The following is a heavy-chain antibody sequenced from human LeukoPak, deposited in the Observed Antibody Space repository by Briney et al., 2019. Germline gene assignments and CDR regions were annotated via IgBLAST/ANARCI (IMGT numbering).Heavy chain of an antibody. Sequence: PSETLSLTCAVYGGSFSGYYWSWIRQPPGKGLEWIGEINHSGSTNYNPSLKSRVTISVDTSKNQFSLKLSSVTAADTAVYYCARARYYYGSGSYSPRRDYYFDYWGQGTLVTVSS. J-gene: IGHJ4*02. V-gene: IGHV4-34*01. CDR2: INHSGST. CDR3: ARARYYYGSGSYSPRRDYYFDY. D-gene: IGHD3-10*01. CDR1: GGSFSGYY.